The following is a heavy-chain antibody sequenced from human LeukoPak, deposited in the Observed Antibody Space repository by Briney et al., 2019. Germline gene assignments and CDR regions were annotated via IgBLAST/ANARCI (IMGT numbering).Heavy chain of an antibody. CDR2: ISGSGGST. Sequence: GGSLRRSCAASGFTFSSYAMSWVRQAPGKGLEWVSAISGSGGSTYYADSVKGRFTISRDNSKNTLYLQMNSLRAEDTAVYYCAKAGGYYPLRYFDYWGQGTLVTVSS. CDR3: AKAGGYYPLRYFDY. D-gene: IGHD3-3*01. J-gene: IGHJ4*02. V-gene: IGHV3-23*01. CDR1: GFTFSSYA.